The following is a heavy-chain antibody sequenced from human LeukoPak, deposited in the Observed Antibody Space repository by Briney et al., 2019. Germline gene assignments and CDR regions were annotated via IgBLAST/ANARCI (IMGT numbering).Heavy chain of an antibody. CDR1: GGTFSSYA. CDR2: IIPIFGTA. D-gene: IGHD2-15*01. Sequence: GASVKVSCKASGGTFSSYAISWVRQAPGQGLEWMGGIIPIFGTANYAQKFQGRVTMTTDTSTSTAYMELRSLRSDDTAVYYCARCSGGSCYNWFDPWGQGTLVTVSS. CDR3: ARCSGGSCYNWFDP. V-gene: IGHV1-69*05. J-gene: IGHJ5*02.